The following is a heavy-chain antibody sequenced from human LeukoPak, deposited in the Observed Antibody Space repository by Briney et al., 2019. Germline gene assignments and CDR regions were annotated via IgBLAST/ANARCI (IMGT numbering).Heavy chain of an antibody. Sequence: GGSLRLSCAASGFTFSNYAMSWVRQAPGKGLEWVAVIWFDGINKYYADSVKGRFTISRDNSKNTLYLQMNSLRAEDTAVYYCARGGSPPEALGDTFDVWGHGTLVTVSS. J-gene: IGHJ3*01. D-gene: IGHD1-26*01. CDR2: IWFDGINK. CDR1: GFTFSNYA. V-gene: IGHV3-33*08. CDR3: ARGGSPPEALGDTFDV.